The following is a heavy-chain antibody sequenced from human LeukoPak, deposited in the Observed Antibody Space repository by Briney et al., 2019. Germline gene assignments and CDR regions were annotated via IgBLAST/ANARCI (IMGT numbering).Heavy chain of an antibody. CDR1: GGSISSSSYY. V-gene: IGHV4-39*01. J-gene: IGHJ4*02. CDR3: ARLSPRGYSSSWYFLDY. Sequence: PSETLSLTCTVSGGSISSSSYYWGWIRQPPGKGLEWIGSIYYSGNTYYNPSLKSRVTISVDTSKNQFSLKLSSVTAADTAVYYCARLSPRGYSSSWYFLDYWGQGTLVTVSS. D-gene: IGHD6-13*01. CDR2: IYYSGNT.